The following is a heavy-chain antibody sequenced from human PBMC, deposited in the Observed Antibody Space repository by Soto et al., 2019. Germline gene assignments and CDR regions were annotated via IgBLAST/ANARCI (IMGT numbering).Heavy chain of an antibody. CDR1: GFPFSSYS. CDR3: ARGLHTGIVGATRKSRDY. D-gene: IGHD1-26*01. Sequence: GGSLRLSCAASGFPFSSYSMNWVRQAPGKGLEWVSSISSSSSYIYYADSVKGRFTISRDNAKNSLYLQMNSLRAEDTAVYYCARGLHTGIVGATRKSRDYWGQGTLVTVSS. J-gene: IGHJ4*02. V-gene: IGHV3-21*01. CDR2: ISSSSSYI.